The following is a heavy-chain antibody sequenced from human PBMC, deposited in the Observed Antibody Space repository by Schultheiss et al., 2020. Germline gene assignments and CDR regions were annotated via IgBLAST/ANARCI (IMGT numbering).Heavy chain of an antibody. J-gene: IGHJ6*02. CDR1: GFTFSSYA. V-gene: IGHV3-33*08. CDR3: AKYYSSYHNYFALDV. D-gene: IGHD2/OR15-2a*01. Sequence: GGSLRLSCAASGFTFSSYAMHWVRQAPGKGLEWVAVIWYDGSNKYYADSVKGRFTLSRDNSKNTLYLQMNSLRAEDTAVYYCAKYYSSYHNYFALDVWGQGTTITVSS. CDR2: IWYDGSNK.